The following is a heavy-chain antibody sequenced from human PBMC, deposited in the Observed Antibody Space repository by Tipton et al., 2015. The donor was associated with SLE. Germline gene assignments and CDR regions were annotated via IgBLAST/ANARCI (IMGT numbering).Heavy chain of an antibody. V-gene: IGHV3-48*03. CDR1: GFTFSSYE. J-gene: IGHJ4*02. CDR3: AKDMRPYGIVATMMFDY. D-gene: IGHD5-12*01. CDR2: MSSSGSTI. Sequence: SLRLSCAASGFTFSSYEMNWVRQAPGKGLEWVSYMSSSGSTIYYADSVKGRFTISRDNAKNSLYLQMNSLRAEDTALYYCAKDMRPYGIVATMMFDYWGQGTLVTVSS.